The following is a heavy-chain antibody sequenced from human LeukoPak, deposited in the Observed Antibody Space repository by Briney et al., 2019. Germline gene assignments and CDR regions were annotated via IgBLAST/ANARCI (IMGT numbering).Heavy chain of an antibody. CDR3: ARAHDCSSTSCYARYFDY. Sequence: ASVKVSCKASGYTFTSYGISWVRQAPGQGLEWMGWINPNSGGTNYAQKFQGRVTMTRDTSISTAYMELSRLRSDDTAVYYCARAHDCSSTSCYARYFDYWGQGTLVTVSS. CDR2: INPNSGGT. D-gene: IGHD2-2*01. CDR1: GYTFTSYG. J-gene: IGHJ4*02. V-gene: IGHV1-2*02.